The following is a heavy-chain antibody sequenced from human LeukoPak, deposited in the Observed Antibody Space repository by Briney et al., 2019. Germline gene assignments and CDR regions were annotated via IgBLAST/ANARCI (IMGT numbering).Heavy chain of an antibody. CDR2: IYYSGST. V-gene: IGHV4-39*01. J-gene: IGHJ4*02. Sequence: SETLSLTCTVSGGSISSSSYYWGWIRQPPGKRLEWIGSIYYSGSTYYNPSLKSRVTISVDTPKNQFSLKLGSVTAADTAVYYCARHGSIATGAFTHWGQGTLVTVSS. CDR3: ARHGSIATGAFTH. D-gene: IGHD6-13*01. CDR1: GGSISSSSYY.